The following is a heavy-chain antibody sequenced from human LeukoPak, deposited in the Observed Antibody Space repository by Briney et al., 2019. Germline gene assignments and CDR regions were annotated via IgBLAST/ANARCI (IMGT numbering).Heavy chain of an antibody. D-gene: IGHD6-13*01. Sequence: SVKVSCKASGGTFSSYAISWVRQAPGQGLEGMGGIIPIFGTANYAQKFQGRVTITADESTSTAYMELSSLSSEDTAVYYCARSPRIAAASFDIWGQGTMVTVSS. CDR2: IIPIFGTA. CDR3: ARSPRIAAASFDI. J-gene: IGHJ3*02. V-gene: IGHV1-69*01. CDR1: GGTFSSYA.